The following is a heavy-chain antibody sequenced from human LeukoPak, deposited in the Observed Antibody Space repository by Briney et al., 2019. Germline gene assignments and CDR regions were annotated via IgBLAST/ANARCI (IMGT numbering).Heavy chain of an antibody. V-gene: IGHV3-74*01. CDR2: IDNDGSFT. CDR1: GFTFSSYW. J-gene: IGHJ4*02. CDR3: ANIGAAVASISGDY. D-gene: IGHD6-13*01. Sequence: GGSLRLSCAASGFTFSSYWMHWVRQAPGKGLVWVSRIDNDGSFTTYADSVKGRFTISRDNAKNTLYLQMNSLRAEDTAVYHCANIGAAVASISGDYWGQGTLVTVSS.